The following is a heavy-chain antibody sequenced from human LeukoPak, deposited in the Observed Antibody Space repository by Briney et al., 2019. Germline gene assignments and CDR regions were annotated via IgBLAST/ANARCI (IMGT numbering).Heavy chain of an antibody. D-gene: IGHD6-13*01. Sequence: SETLSLTCTVSGGSISSYYWSWIRQPPGKGLEWIGYIYYSGSTNYNPSLKSRVTISVDTSKNQFSLKLSSVTAAETAVYYCARHVVAAAGTEVWFDPWGQGTLVTVSS. J-gene: IGHJ5*02. CDR2: IYYSGST. V-gene: IGHV4-59*08. CDR1: GGSISSYY. CDR3: ARHVVAAAGTEVWFDP.